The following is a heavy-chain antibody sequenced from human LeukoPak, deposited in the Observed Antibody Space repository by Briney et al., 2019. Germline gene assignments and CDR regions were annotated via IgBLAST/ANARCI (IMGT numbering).Heavy chain of an antibody. Sequence: PSGTLSLTCIVSGSPISNFYCNWIRQPAGQGLEWIGRIHTAGSRKYNPSLKSPVDMSVDTSNNQFNMRRAPVTAEDTAVYFCANSQLRGYPEAYWGQGTPVTVTS. D-gene: IGHD4-23*01. CDR2: IHTAGSR. CDR1: GSPISNFY. CDR3: ANSQLRGYPEAY. J-gene: IGHJ4*02. V-gene: IGHV4-4*07.